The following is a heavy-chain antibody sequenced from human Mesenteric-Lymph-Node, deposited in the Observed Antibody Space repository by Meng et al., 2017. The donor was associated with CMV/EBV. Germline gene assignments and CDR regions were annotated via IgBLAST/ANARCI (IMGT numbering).Heavy chain of an antibody. CDR2: IWYDGSEK. Sequence: GGSLRLSCVASGFTFIKYAMHWVRQAPGKGLEWVAVIWYDGSEKYYADSVKGRFTISRDNSKNTLYLQMNSLRAEDTAVYYCAKIHAVVVPAWGQGTLVTVSS. V-gene: IGHV3-30*02. CDR1: GFTFIKYA. D-gene: IGHD2-2*01. CDR3: AKIHAVVVPA. J-gene: IGHJ4*02.